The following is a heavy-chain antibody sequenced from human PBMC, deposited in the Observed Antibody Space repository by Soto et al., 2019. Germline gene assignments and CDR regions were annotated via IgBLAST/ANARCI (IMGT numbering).Heavy chain of an antibody. V-gene: IGHV4-59*08. CDR2: IYYSGST. CDR3: ARNVEQPANYFDY. J-gene: IGHJ4*02. CDR1: GGSISNYY. D-gene: IGHD2-15*01. Sequence: SETLSLTCTVSGGSISNYYWSWIRQPPGKGLEWIAYIYYSGSTNYNPSLKSRVTISLDTSKNHFSLKLSSVTAADTAVYYCARNVEQPANYFDYGGQGTLVAV.